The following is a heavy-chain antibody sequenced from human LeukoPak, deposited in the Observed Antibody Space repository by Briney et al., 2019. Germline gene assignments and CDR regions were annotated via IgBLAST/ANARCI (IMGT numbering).Heavy chain of an antibody. V-gene: IGHV3-21*01. J-gene: IGHJ4*02. CDR2: TSSSSSYI. D-gene: IGHD3-9*01. Sequence: PGGSLRLSCAASGFTFSSYSMNWVRQAPGKGLEWVSSTSSSSSYIYYADSVKGRFTISRDNAKNSLYLQMNSLRAEDTAVYYCARDDDILTGYKYYFDYWGQGTLVTVSS. CDR3: ARDDDILTGYKYYFDY. CDR1: GFTFSSYS.